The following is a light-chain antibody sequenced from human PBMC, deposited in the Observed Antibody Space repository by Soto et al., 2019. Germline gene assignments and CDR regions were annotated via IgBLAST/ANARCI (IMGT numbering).Light chain of an antibody. CDR2: EGS. J-gene: IGLJ3*02. Sequence: QSALTQPASVSGSPGQSITISCTGTSSDVGRYNLVSWYQQHPGKAPKVMIYEGSKRPSGVSNRFSGSKSGNTASLTISGLQAEDEADYYCCSYAGTSTLWVFGGGTKLTVL. CDR1: SSDVGRYNL. V-gene: IGLV2-23*03. CDR3: CSYAGTSTLWV.